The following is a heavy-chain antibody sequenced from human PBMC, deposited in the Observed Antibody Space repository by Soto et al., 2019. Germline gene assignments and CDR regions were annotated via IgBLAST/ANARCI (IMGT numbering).Heavy chain of an antibody. CDR1: GYTFTSYY. CDR3: ARDPGIAAAGNWFDP. CDR2: INPSGGST. V-gene: IGHV1-46*01. D-gene: IGHD6-13*01. J-gene: IGHJ5*02. Sequence: ASVEVSCKASGYTFTSYYIHWVRQAPGEGLEWMGIINPSGGSTRYAQKFQGRVTMTRDTSTSTGYMELSSLRSEDTAVYYCARDPGIAAAGNWFDPWGQGTLVTVSS.